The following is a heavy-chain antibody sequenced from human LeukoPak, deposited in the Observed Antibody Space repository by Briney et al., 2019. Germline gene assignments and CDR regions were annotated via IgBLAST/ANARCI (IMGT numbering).Heavy chain of an antibody. CDR2: ISGSGQST. CDR1: GFTFSSYG. D-gene: IGHD2-2*01. V-gene: IGHV3-23*01. CDR3: AKDRSSTLWYFDY. J-gene: IGHJ4*02. Sequence: PGGSLRLSCAASGFTFSSYGMSWVRQAPGKGLEWVSAISGSGQSTYYADSVQGRFTISRDNSKNTLSLQMNSLRAEDTAIYYCAKDRSSTLWYFDYWGQGAQVTVSS.